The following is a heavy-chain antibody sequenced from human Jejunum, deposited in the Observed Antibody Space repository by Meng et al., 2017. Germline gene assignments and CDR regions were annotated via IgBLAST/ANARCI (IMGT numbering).Heavy chain of an antibody. V-gene: IGHV3-21*01. CDR3: ARERGERAGGNIPYYFDY. D-gene: IGHD4-23*01. J-gene: IGHJ4*02. CDR2: ISSSSTYI. Sequence: GESLKISCAASGFSFSYYSIIWVRQAPGKGLEWVSSISSSSTYIYYADSVKGRFTISRDNAKNSVFLQMNSLRAGDTAVYYCARERGERAGGNIPYYFDYWGQGTLVTVSS. CDR1: GFSFSYYS.